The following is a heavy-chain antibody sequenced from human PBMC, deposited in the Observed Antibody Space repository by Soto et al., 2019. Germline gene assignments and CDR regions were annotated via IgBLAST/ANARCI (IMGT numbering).Heavy chain of an antibody. Sequence: ASVKVSCKASGYTFTGYYLHWVRQAPGQTLEWMGWINPNSGGTNYAQKFQGRVTMTRDTSISTAYMELTRLRSDDTAVYYCARGYYHDRAFDYWGQGTLVTVSS. CDR1: GYTFTGYY. V-gene: IGHV1-2*02. D-gene: IGHD3-22*01. J-gene: IGHJ4*02. CDR2: INPNSGGT. CDR3: ARGYYHDRAFDY.